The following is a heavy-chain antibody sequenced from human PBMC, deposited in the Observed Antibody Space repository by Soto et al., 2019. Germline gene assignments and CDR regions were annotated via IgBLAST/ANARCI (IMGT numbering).Heavy chain of an antibody. D-gene: IGHD3-22*01. CDR3: ARDLRRLYYTPVSVYYYGMDV. CDR2: INPNSGGT. V-gene: IGHV1-2*04. Sequence: GASVKVSCKASGYTFTGYYMHWVRQAPGQGLEWMGWINPNSGGTNYAQKFQGWVTMTRDTSISTAYMELSRLRSDDTAVYYCARDLRRLYYTPVSVYYYGMDVWGQGSTVTVAS. CDR1: GYTFTGYY. J-gene: IGHJ6*02.